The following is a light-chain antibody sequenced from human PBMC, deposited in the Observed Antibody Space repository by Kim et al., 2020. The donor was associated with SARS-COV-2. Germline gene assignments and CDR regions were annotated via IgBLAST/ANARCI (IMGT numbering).Light chain of an antibody. J-gene: IGLJ3*02. CDR1: SGHTSSA. V-gene: IGLV4-69*01. CDR3: QTWGTGIQV. CDR2: VNSDGSH. Sequence: QLVLTQSPSASASVGASVKLTCTLTSGHTSSAIAWHQQQPDKGPRYLMKVNSDGSHNKGDGIPDRFSGSSSGAERYLTTSSLQSEDEGDYYCQTWGTGIQVFGGGTQLTVL.